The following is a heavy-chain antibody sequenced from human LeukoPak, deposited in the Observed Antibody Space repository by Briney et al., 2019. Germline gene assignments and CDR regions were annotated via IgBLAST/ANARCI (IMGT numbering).Heavy chain of an antibody. J-gene: IGHJ4*02. CDR2: IYHSGST. CDR3: VAVPAAIWGIDY. CDR1: GYSISSGYY. V-gene: IGHV4-38-2*02. D-gene: IGHD2-2*02. Sequence: SETLSLTCTVSGYSISSGYYWGWIRQPPGKGLEWIGSIYHSGSTYYNPSLNSRVTISVDTSKNQFSLKLSSVTAADTAVYYCVAVPAAIWGIDYWGQGTLVTVSS.